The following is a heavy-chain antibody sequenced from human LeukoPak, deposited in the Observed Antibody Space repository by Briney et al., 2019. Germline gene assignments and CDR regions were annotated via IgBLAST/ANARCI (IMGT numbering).Heavy chain of an antibody. Sequence: GSLRLSCAASGFTFDDYGMSWVRQAPGKGLEWVSGINWNGGSAGYADSVKGRFTISRDNSKNTMSVQMDDLRAEDTAVYYCTRYNNDHFDYWGQGTLVTVSS. CDR1: GFTFDDYG. D-gene: IGHD1-14*01. CDR3: TRYNNDHFDY. CDR2: INWNGGSA. J-gene: IGHJ4*02. V-gene: IGHV3-20*04.